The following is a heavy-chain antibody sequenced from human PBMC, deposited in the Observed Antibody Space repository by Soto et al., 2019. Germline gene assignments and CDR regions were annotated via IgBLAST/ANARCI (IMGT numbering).Heavy chain of an antibody. Sequence: ASVKVSCKASGYTFTSYGISWVRQAPGQGLEWMGWISAYNGNTNYAQKLQGRVTMTTDTSTSTAYMELRSLRAEDTAVYYCARDSGKQLVPGRFDYWGQGTLVTVSS. J-gene: IGHJ4*02. CDR2: ISAYNGNT. V-gene: IGHV1-18*04. D-gene: IGHD6-6*01. CDR3: ARDSGKQLVPGRFDY. CDR1: GYTFTSYG.